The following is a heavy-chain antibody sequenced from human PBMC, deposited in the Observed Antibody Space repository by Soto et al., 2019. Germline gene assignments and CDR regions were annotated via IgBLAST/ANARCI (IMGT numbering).Heavy chain of an antibody. CDR2: INASNGNT. J-gene: IGHJ5*02. V-gene: IGHV1-3*01. D-gene: IGHD3-10*01. CDR1: GYTFTSYY. Sequence: GASVKVSCKASGYTFTSYYMHWVRQAPGQRLEWMGRINASNGNTKYSQKFQGRVTITRDTSASTAYMELSSLRSEDTAVYYCARPLYGLDPWGQGTLVTVSS. CDR3: ARPLYGLDP.